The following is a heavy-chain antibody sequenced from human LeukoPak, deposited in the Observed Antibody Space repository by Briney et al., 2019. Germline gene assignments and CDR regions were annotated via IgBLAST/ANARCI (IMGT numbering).Heavy chain of an antibody. Sequence: GGSLRLSCAASGFTFSSYEMNWVRQAPGKGLEWVSYISSSGSTIYYADSVKGRFTISRDNAKNSLYLQMNSLRAADTGVYYCARDAVSGLSCGQGTLVTVSS. CDR1: GFTFSSYE. CDR3: ARDAVSGLS. V-gene: IGHV3-48*03. CDR2: ISSSGSTI. D-gene: IGHD6-19*01. J-gene: IGHJ5*02.